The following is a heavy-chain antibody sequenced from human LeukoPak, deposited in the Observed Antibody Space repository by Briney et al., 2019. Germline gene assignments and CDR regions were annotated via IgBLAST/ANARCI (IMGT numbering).Heavy chain of an antibody. J-gene: IGHJ5*02. D-gene: IGHD3-22*01. CDR3: ARLYDSSVNWFDP. CDR2: IYYSGST. Sequence: EPLSLTCTVSGGSISSSSYYWGWTRQPPGKGLEWIGSIYYSGSTYYNPSLKSRVTISVDTSENQFSLKLSSVTAADTAVYYCARLYDSSVNWFDPWGQGTLVTVSS. V-gene: IGHV4-39*01. CDR1: GGSISSSSYY.